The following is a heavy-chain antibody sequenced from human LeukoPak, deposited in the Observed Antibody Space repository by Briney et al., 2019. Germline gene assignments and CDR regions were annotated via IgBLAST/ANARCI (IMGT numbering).Heavy chain of an antibody. CDR1: GGTFSSYA. CDR3: SRVSEVYDSCSGCYPFDY. Sequence: SVKVSCKASGGTFSSYAISWVQQAPRQGLEWVGRIFPIFGTANYAQKFQGRITITTDESTSTAYMELNSLRSVAAAVYDCSRVSEVYDSCSGCYPFDYWGQGTMVTVSS. V-gene: IGHV1-69*05. J-gene: IGHJ4*02. CDR2: IFPIFGTA. D-gene: IGHD3-3*01.